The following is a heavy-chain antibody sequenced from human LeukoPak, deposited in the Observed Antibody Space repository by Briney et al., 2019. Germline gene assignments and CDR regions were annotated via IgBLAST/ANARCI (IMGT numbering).Heavy chain of an antibody. D-gene: IGHD5-24*01. CDR3: ARRVEMATADDWYFDL. CDR1: GGSISSYY. CDR2: IYYSGST. Sequence: SETLSLTCTVSGGSISSYYWSWIRQPPGKGLEWIGYIYYSGSTNYNPSLKSRVTISVDTSKNQFSLKLSSVIAADTAVYYCARRVEMATADDWYFDLWGRGTLVTVSS. J-gene: IGHJ2*01. V-gene: IGHV4-59*08.